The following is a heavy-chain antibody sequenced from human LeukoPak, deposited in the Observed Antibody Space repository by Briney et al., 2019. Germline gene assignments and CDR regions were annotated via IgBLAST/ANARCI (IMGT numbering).Heavy chain of an antibody. CDR2: INPSGGST. CDR3: ARVGPGSIDAFDI. V-gene: IGHV1-46*01. D-gene: IGHD6-25*01. CDR1: GYTFTGYY. J-gene: IGHJ3*02. Sequence: GASVKVSCKASGYTFTGYYMHWVRQAPGQGLEWMGRINPSGGSTSYAQKFQGRVTMTRDTSTSTVYMELSSLRSEDTAVYYCARVGPGSIDAFDIWGQGTMVTVSS.